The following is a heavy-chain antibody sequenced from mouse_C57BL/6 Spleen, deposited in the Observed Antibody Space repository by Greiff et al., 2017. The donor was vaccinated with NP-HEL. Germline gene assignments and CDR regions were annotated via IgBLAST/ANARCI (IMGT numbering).Heavy chain of an antibody. CDR2: ISSGGDYT. D-gene: IGHD2-3*01. CDR3: TRDRVYDYYAMDY. CDR1: GFTFSSYA. V-gene: IGHV5-9-1*02. Sequence: EVKLVESGEGLVKPGGSLKLSCAASGFTFSSYAMSWVRQTPEKRLEWVAYISSGGDYTYYADTVKGRFTISRDNARNTLYLQMSSLKSEDTAMYYCTRDRVYDYYAMDYWGQGTSVTVSS. J-gene: IGHJ4*01.